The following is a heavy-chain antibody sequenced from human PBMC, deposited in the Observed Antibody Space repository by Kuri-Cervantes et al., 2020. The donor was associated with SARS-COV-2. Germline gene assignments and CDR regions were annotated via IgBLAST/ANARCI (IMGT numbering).Heavy chain of an antibody. V-gene: IGHV4-59*12. CDR2: IYYSGST. CDR1: GGSISSYY. CDR3: ARGVGAAVAGTLITIYYYYGMDV. D-gene: IGHD6-19*01. J-gene: IGHJ6*02. Sequence: GSLRLSCTVSGGSISSYYWRWIRQPPGKGLEWIGYIYYSGSTNYNPSLKSRVTISVDTSKNQFSLKLSSVTAADTAVYYCARGVGAAVAGTLITIYYYYGMDVWGQGTTVTVSS.